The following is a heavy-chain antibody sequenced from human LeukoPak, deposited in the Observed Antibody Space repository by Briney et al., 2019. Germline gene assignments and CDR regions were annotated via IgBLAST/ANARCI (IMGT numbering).Heavy chain of an antibody. D-gene: IGHD2-15*01. CDR1: AYTFTSND. Sequence: ASVKVSCKASAYTFTSNDINWVRQAPGQGLEWMGWINPNSGGTNYAQKFQGWVTMTRDTSISTAYMELSRLRSDDTAVYYCARGGRYCSGGSCYKDWFDPWGQGTLVTVSS. J-gene: IGHJ5*02. CDR2: INPNSGGT. CDR3: ARGGRYCSGGSCYKDWFDP. V-gene: IGHV1-2*04.